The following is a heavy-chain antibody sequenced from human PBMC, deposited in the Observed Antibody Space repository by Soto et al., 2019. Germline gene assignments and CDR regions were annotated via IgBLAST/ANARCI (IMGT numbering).Heavy chain of an antibody. D-gene: IGHD2-21*02. CDR1: GFTSGTFT. CDR2: IGTTSTYI. CDR3: ARVMCGDCSSYYYYSMDV. Sequence: PGGSLRLSCAASGFTSGTFTMSWVRQAPGKGLEWVSSIGTTSTYIYYADSVRGRFTISRDNAKNSLYLQMNSLRAEDTAVYFCARVMCGDCSSYYYYSMDVWGQGTTVTVSS. V-gene: IGHV3-21*01. J-gene: IGHJ6*02.